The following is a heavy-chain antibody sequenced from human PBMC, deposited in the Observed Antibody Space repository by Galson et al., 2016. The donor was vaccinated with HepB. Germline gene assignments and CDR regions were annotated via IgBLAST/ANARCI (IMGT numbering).Heavy chain of an antibody. Sequence: SLRLSCAASGFTFSIYAMSWVRQAPGKGLEWVSAISGSGDTTYHADSVKGRFSISRDNSKNTLYLQMNSLRAEDTAVYYCAKGRSDYGMDVWGQGTTVTVSS. D-gene: IGHD3-3*01. CDR1: GFTFSIYA. V-gene: IGHV3-23*01. CDR2: ISGSGDTT. J-gene: IGHJ6*02. CDR3: AKGRSDYGMDV.